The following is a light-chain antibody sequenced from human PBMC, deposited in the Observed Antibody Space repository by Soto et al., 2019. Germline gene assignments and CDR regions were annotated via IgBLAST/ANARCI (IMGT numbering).Light chain of an antibody. V-gene: IGKV1-33*01. J-gene: IGKJ4*01. Sequence: DIQMTQSPSSLSASVGDRVTITCQASHAISNYLNWYQQKPRKAPKLLINDASHLETGVPSRFSGSGSGTDFTFTISSLQPEDIATYYCQQYDDLPPLTFGGGTKVEIK. CDR3: QQYDDLPPLT. CDR1: HAISNY. CDR2: DAS.